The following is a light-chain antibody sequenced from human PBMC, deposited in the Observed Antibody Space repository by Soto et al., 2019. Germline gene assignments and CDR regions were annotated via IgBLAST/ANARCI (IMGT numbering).Light chain of an antibody. V-gene: IGKV3-15*01. Sequence: EIVMTQSPATLSKSPGERATLSCRASQSVSSNLAWYQQKPGKAPRLLIYGASTMATGSPSRFSGSGSGTEFTLTISSLQPDDFATYYCQQYNSYPWTFGQGTKVDIK. CDR3: QQYNSYPWT. CDR2: GAS. J-gene: IGKJ1*01. CDR1: QSVSSN.